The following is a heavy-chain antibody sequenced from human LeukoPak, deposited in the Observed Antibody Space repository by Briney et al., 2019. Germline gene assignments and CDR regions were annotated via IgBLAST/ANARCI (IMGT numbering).Heavy chain of an antibody. CDR2: ISYDENNK. J-gene: IGHJ4*02. V-gene: IGHV3-30*04. D-gene: IGHD2-2*01. Sequence: PGRSLRLSCATSGFTFSSYAVHWVRQAPGKGLQWVAAISYDENNKYYADSVKGRFTISRGNSKNTLYLQMNSLRAEDTAVYYCARGYCTSTSCFNDYWGQGTLVTVSS. CDR1: GFTFSSYA. CDR3: ARGYCTSTSCFNDY.